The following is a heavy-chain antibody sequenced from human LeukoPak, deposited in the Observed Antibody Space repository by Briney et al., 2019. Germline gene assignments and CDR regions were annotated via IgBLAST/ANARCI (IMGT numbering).Heavy chain of an antibody. Sequence: GGSLRLSCAASGFTFSDYYMSWIRQAPGQGLEWVSYISSSGSTIYYADSVKGRFTISRDNAKNSLYLQMNSLRAEDTAVYYCARVPGYCSGGSCPEDYWGQGTLVTVSS. J-gene: IGHJ4*02. D-gene: IGHD2-15*01. V-gene: IGHV3-11*04. CDR2: ISSSGSTI. CDR3: ARVPGYCSGGSCPEDY. CDR1: GFTFSDYY.